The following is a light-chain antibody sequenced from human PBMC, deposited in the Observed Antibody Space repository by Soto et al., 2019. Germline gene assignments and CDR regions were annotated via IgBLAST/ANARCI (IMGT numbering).Light chain of an antibody. CDR2: DAS. J-gene: IGKJ1*01. CDR3: QQRSNGPET. Sequence: EVVLTQSPATLSLSPGERATLSCRASQTVSSYLAWYQQKPGQAPRLLIYDASTRATGIPGRFSGSGSGTDFTLTISSLEPEDFAVYFCQQRSNGPETFGQGTKVEI. CDR1: QTVSSY. V-gene: IGKV3-11*01.